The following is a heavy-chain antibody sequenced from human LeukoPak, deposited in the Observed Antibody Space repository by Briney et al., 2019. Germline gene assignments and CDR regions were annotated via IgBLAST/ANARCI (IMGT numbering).Heavy chain of an antibody. CDR2: ISGSGGST. J-gene: IGHJ3*02. CDR3: ARTLHAPHDAFDI. CDR1: GFTFSSYA. D-gene: IGHD1-14*01. Sequence: GGSLRLSCAASGFTFSSYAMSWVRQAPGKGLEWVSAISGSGGSTYYADSVKGRFTISRDNSKNTLYLQMNSLRAEDTAVYYCARTLHAPHDAFDIWGQGTMVTVPS. V-gene: IGHV3-23*01.